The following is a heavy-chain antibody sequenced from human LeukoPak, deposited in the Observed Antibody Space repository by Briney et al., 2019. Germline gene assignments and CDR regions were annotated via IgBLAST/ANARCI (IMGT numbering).Heavy chain of an antibody. D-gene: IGHD3-16*01. V-gene: IGHV3-15*01. J-gene: IGHJ5*02. Sequence: GGSLRLSCAASGFTSSNVWMSWVRKAPGKGLEWVGRIKSKTDGGTTDYAALVKGRFTISRDDSKNTLYLQMNSLYTEDTAVYYCTPYSWFDPWGQGTLVTVSS. CDR1: GFTSSNVW. CDR2: IKSKTDGGTT. CDR3: TPYSWFDP.